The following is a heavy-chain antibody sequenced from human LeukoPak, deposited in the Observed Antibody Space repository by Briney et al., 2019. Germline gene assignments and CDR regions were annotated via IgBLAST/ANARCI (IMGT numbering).Heavy chain of an antibody. Sequence: GGSLRLSCAASGFTFSSYAMHWVRQAPGKGLEWVAVISYDGSNKYYADSVKGRFTISRDNSKHTLSLQMNSLRAEDTAVYYCARVGVAAADPYYFDYWGQGTLVTVSS. D-gene: IGHD6-13*01. V-gene: IGHV3-30-3*01. CDR1: GFTFSSYA. CDR3: ARVGVAAADPYYFDY. CDR2: ISYDGSNK. J-gene: IGHJ4*02.